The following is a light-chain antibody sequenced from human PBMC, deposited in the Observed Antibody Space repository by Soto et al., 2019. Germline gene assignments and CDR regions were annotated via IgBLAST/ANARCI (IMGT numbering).Light chain of an antibody. Sequence: DFQMTQSPSSLSASVGDRVSITCRASQSIGSSLNWYQQKPGKAPKLLIYSASTLQGGGPSRFSGSGSGTDIPLTISSLQPEDFATYYCQQSYTAPFTFGPGTKVDVK. CDR2: SAS. CDR1: QSIGSS. J-gene: IGKJ3*01. CDR3: QQSYTAPFT. V-gene: IGKV1-39*01.